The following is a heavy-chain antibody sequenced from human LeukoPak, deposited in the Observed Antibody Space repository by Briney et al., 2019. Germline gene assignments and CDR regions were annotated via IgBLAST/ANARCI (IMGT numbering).Heavy chain of an antibody. V-gene: IGHV4-39*01. CDR1: GGSISSSSYY. CDR2: IYYSGST. D-gene: IGHD5/OR15-5a*01. CDR3: ARPQRYSMYALDY. Sequence: PSETLSLTCSVSGGSISSSSYYWGWIRQPPGKKLEWIGNIYYSGSTYYNPSLKSRVTISVDTSKNQFSLKPSSVTAADTAVYYCARPQRYSMYALDYWGQGTLVTVSS. J-gene: IGHJ4*02.